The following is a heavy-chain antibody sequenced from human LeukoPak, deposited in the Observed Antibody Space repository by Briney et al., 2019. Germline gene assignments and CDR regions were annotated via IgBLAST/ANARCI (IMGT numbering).Heavy chain of an antibody. CDR3: ARSSNYGTLNWFDP. CDR1: GFTFSSYW. Sequence: GGSLRLSCAASGFTFSSYWMHWVRQAPGKGLVWVSRINSDGSSTTYADSVKGRFTISRDNAKNTLFLQMNSLRAEDTAVYYCARSSNYGTLNWFDPWGQGTLVTVSS. J-gene: IGHJ5*02. CDR2: INSDGSST. V-gene: IGHV3-74*01. D-gene: IGHD4-11*01.